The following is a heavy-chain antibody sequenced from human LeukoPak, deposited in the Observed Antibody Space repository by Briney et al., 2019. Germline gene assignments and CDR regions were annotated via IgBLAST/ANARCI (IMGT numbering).Heavy chain of an antibody. J-gene: IGHJ4*02. CDR1: GFSFSTSAVC. CDR3: ARTYYYESGNSYNFDY. CDR2: IDWDDDK. Sequence: SGPAQVKPTQTLTLNCTFSGFSFSTSAVCVSWIRQPPGKALEWLARIDWDDDKFYSTSLKTRLTISKDTSKNQVVLTMTNMDPVDTATYYCARTYYYESGNSYNFDYWGQGTLVTVSS. D-gene: IGHD3-10*01. V-gene: IGHV2-70*17.